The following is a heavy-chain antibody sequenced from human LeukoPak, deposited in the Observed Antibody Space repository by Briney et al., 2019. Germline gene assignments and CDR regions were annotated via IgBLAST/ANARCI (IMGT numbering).Heavy chain of an antibody. V-gene: IGHV4-59*01. CDR1: GASFSTNY. J-gene: IGHJ6*03. D-gene: IGHD1-1*01. CDR3: ARLYQQSKWKYYYYYMDV. CDR2: VFDSGST. Sequence: SETLSLTCSVSGASFSTNYWSWLRQPPGRGLEWIGYVFDSGSTNYNPSLKSRVTISVDTSTKQFSLRLSSVTAADTAVYYCARLYQQSKWKYYYYYMDVWGKGTAVTVSS.